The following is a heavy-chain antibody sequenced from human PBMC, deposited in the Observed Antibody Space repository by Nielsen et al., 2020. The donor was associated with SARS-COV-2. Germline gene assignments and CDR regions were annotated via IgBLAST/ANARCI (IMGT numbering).Heavy chain of an antibody. V-gene: IGHV3-30-3*01. D-gene: IGHD6-6*01. J-gene: IGHJ3*02. CDR2: ISYDGSNK. CDR1: GFTFSSYA. Sequence: GGSLRLSYAASGFTFSSYAMHWVRQAPGKGLEWVAVISYDGSNKYYADSVKGRFTISRDNSKNTLYLQMNSLRAEDTAVYYCWCSSSSPSLGDAFDIWGQGTMVTVSS. CDR3: WCSSSSPSLGDAFDI.